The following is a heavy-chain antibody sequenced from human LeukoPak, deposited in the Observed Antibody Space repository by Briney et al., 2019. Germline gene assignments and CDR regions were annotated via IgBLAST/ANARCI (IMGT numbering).Heavy chain of an antibody. CDR1: GYTFTGYY. D-gene: IGHD3-9*01. CDR3: APRYYDILTGYYTFDY. J-gene: IGHJ4*02. CDR2: INPNSGGT. Sequence: GASVKVSCKASGYTFTGYYMHWVRQAPGQGLEWMGWINPNSGGTNYAQKFQGRVTMTRDTSISTAYMELSRLRSDDTAVYYCAPRYYDILTGYYTFDYWGQGTLVTVSS. V-gene: IGHV1-2*02.